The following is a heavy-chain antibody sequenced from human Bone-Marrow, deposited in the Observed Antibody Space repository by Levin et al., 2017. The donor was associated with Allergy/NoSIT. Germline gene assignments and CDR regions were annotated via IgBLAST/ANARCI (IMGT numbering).Heavy chain of an antibody. Sequence: LSLTCAASSFSFSNYGMHWVRQAPGKGLEWVAVMWYHGDDKYYADSVKGRFTISRDNSKNTLYLQMNGLRAEDTAVYYCATGTVATTYWGQGTLVTVSS. J-gene: IGHJ1*01. V-gene: IGHV3-33*01. D-gene: IGHD1-1*01. CDR3: ATGTVATTY. CDR2: MWYHGDDK. CDR1: SFSFSNYG.